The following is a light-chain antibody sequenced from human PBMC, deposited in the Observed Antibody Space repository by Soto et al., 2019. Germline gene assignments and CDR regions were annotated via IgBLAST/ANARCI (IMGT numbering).Light chain of an antibody. Sequence: QSALTQPASVSGSPGQSISVSCTGSSGDVGSYKYVSWYQQHPGKAPKRIIYEVNKRPSGISNRFSGSKSDNTASLTISGLRPEDEADYYCASFSSGSTFVFGGGTKVTVL. CDR2: EVN. CDR3: ASFSSGSTFV. V-gene: IGLV2-14*01. J-gene: IGLJ1*01. CDR1: SGDVGSYKY.